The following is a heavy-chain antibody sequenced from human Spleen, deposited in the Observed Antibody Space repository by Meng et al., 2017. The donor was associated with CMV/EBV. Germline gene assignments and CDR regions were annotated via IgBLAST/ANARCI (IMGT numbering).Heavy chain of an antibody. CDR1: GFTFSSYG. V-gene: IGHV3-30*19. D-gene: IGHD3-3*01. CDR3: ASSYDFWSGYSH. CDR2: ISYEGSNK. J-gene: IGHJ4*02. Sequence: GESLKISCAASGFTFSSYGMHWVRQAPGKGLEWVAVISYEGSNKYYADSVKGRFTISRDNSKNTLYLQMNSLRAEDTAVYYCASSYDFWSGYSHWGQGTLVTVSS.